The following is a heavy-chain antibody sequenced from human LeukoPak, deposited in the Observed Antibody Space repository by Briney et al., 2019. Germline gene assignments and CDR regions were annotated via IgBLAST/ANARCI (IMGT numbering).Heavy chain of an antibody. CDR1: GYTFTSYY. J-gene: IGHJ2*01. Sequence: ASVKVSCKASGYTFTSYYMHWVRQAPGQGLEWMGIINPSGGSTSYAQKFQGRVTITADKSTSTAYMELSSLRSEDTAVYYCARVSGSSGYGNWYFDLWGRGTLVTVSS. D-gene: IGHD3-22*01. CDR3: ARVSGSSGYGNWYFDL. V-gene: IGHV1-46*01. CDR2: INPSGGST.